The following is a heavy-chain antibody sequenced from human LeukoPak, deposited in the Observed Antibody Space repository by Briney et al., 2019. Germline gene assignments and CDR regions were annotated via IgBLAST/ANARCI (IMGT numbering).Heavy chain of an antibody. Sequence: GGSLRLSCTTSGFTFGDYAMSWVRQAPGKGLEWVAVISYDGSNKYYADSVKGRFTISRDNSKNTLYLQMNSLRAEDTAVYYCARSRGYSYGVDYWGQGTLVTVSS. CDR2: ISYDGSNK. V-gene: IGHV3-30*04. CDR1: GFTFGDYA. J-gene: IGHJ4*02. D-gene: IGHD5-18*01. CDR3: ARSRGYSYGVDY.